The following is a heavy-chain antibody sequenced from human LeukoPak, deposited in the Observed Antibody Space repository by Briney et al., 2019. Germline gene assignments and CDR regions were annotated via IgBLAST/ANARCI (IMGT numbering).Heavy chain of an antibody. CDR3: AELGITMIGGV. J-gene: IGHJ6*04. Sequence: GGSLRLSCAASGFTFSSYEMNWVRQAAGKGLEWVSYISSSGSTIYYADSVKGRFTISRDNAKNTLYLQMNSLRAEDTAVYYCAELGITMIGGVWGKGTTVTVSS. V-gene: IGHV3-48*03. D-gene: IGHD3-10*02. CDR2: ISSSGSTI. CDR1: GFTFSSYE.